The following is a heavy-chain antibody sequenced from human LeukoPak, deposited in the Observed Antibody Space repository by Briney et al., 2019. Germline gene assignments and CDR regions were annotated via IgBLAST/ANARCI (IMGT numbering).Heavy chain of an antibody. CDR3: ARVKGTYFDY. V-gene: IGHV3-48*01. D-gene: IGHD1-1*01. Sequence: GSLRLSCAASGFPLSSYSINWFRQAPGKGLEWVAYISASGSNIYYVDSVMGRFTVSRDNPKSSLFLQMNSPRAEDTAVYYCARVKGTYFDYWGQGALVTVSS. J-gene: IGHJ4*02. CDR1: GFPLSSYS. CDR2: ISASGSNI.